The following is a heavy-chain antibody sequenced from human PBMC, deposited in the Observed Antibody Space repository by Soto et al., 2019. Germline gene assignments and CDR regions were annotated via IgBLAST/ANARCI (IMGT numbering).Heavy chain of an antibody. CDR1: GYTFTSYA. Sequence: VASVKVSCKASGYTFTSYAMHWVRQAPGQRLEWMGWINAGNGNTKYSQKFQGRVTITRDTSASTAYMELSSLRSEDTAVYYCARDGTLRYYDFWSGYWNWFDPWGQGTLVTSPQ. J-gene: IGHJ5*02. CDR2: INAGNGNT. D-gene: IGHD3-3*01. V-gene: IGHV1-3*01. CDR3: ARDGTLRYYDFWSGYWNWFDP.